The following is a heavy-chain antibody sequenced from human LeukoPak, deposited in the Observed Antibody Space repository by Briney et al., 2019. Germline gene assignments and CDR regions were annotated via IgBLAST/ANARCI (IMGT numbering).Heavy chain of an antibody. CDR1: GYSISSGYY. Sequence: SETLSLTCTVSGYSISSGYYWGWIRQSAGKGLEWIGRIYTSGSTPDYSPSLKCRVTMSIDTSKNQFSLQLSSVTAADTAVYYCATSPPVVPAAITAFDIWGQGTMVTVSS. D-gene: IGHD2-2*01. V-gene: IGHV4-4*07. CDR3: ATSPPVVPAAITAFDI. CDR2: IYTSGST. J-gene: IGHJ3*02.